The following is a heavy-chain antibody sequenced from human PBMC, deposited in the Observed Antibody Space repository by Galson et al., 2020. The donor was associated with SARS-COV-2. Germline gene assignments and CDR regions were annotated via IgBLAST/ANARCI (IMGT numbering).Heavy chain of an antibody. V-gene: IGHV3-66*02. D-gene: IGHD6-6*01. CDR1: GFTVSSNY. CDR2: IYSGGST. Sequence: TGGSLRLSCAASGFTVSSNYMSWVRQAPGKGLEWVSVIYSGGSTYYADSVKGRFTISRDNSKNTLYLQMNSLRAEDTAVYYCARELYSSSSNEYYYGMDVWGQGTTVTVSS. CDR3: ARELYSSSSNEYYYGMDV. J-gene: IGHJ6*02.